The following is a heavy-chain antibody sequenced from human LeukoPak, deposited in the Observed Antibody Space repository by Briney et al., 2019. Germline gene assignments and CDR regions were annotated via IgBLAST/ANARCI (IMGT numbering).Heavy chain of an antibody. V-gene: IGHV3-74*01. CDR2: INSDGSST. Sequence: GGSLRLSCAASGFTFSSYWMHWVRQGPGKGLVWVSRINSDGSSTNYADSVRGRFTISRDNSKNTLYLQMNSLRAEDTAVYYCARRGDGGRSFDYWGQGTLVTVSS. D-gene: IGHD4-23*01. CDR3: ARRGDGGRSFDY. CDR1: GFTFSSYW. J-gene: IGHJ4*02.